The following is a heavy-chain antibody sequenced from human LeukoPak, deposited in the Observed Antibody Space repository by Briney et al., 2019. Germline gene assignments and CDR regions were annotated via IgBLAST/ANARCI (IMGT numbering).Heavy chain of an antibody. Sequence: SETLSLTCTVSGGSVSSGDYYWSWIRQHPGKGLEWIGYIYSSGTTYYNPSLKSRLIISVDTSKNQFSLKLSSVTAADAAVYYCAGHHPRNTVDFWGQGTLVTVSS. CDR1: GGSVSSGDYY. CDR2: IYSSGTT. D-gene: IGHD2/OR15-2a*01. J-gene: IGHJ4*02. CDR3: AGHHPRNTVDF. V-gene: IGHV4-31*03.